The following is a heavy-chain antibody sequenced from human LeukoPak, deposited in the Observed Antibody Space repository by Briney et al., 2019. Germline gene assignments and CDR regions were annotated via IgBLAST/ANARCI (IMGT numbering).Heavy chain of an antibody. CDR2: INPNSGGT. Sequence: ASVKVSCKASGYTFTGYYMHWVRQAPGQGLEWMGWINPNSGGTNYAQKFQGRVTMTRDTSISTAYMELSRLRSDDTAVYYCARDPRSSSSWYYYYYYMDVWGKGTTVTVSS. CDR1: GYTFTGYY. D-gene: IGHD6-13*01. CDR3: ARDPRSSSSWYYYYYYMDV. V-gene: IGHV1-2*02. J-gene: IGHJ6*03.